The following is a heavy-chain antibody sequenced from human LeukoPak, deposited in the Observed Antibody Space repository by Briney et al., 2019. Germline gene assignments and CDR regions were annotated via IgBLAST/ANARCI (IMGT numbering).Heavy chain of an antibody. V-gene: IGHV1-46*01. Sequence: ASVKVSCKASGYTFTSYYMHWVRQAPGQGLEWMGIINPSGGSTSYAQKFQGRVTMTRDASTSTVYMELSSLRSEDTAVYYCARYYGGNTRGFDPWGQGTLVTVSS. CDR1: GYTFTSYY. CDR3: ARYYGGNTRGFDP. J-gene: IGHJ5*02. CDR2: INPSGGST. D-gene: IGHD4-23*01.